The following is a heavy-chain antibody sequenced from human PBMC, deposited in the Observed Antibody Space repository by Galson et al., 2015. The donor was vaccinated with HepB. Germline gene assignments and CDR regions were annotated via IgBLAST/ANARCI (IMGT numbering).Heavy chain of an antibody. Sequence: SVKVSCKASGYTFTSYGISWVRQAPGQGLEWMGWISAYNGNTNYAQKLQGRVTMTTDTSTSTAYMELRSLRSDDTAVYYCARDIVVVRGYYFYGMDVWGQGTTVTVSS. CDR1: GYTFTSYG. CDR3: ARDIVVVRGYYFYGMDV. CDR2: ISAYNGNT. D-gene: IGHD2-2*01. J-gene: IGHJ6*02. V-gene: IGHV1-18*04.